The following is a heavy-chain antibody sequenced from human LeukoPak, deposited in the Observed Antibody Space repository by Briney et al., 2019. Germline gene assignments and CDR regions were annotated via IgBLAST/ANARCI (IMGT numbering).Heavy chain of an antibody. J-gene: IGHJ2*01. CDR1: GFTFSGSG. Sequence: GGSLRLSCAASGFTFSGSGMHWVRQGPGKGLVWVARMNADGRTINYADSVKGRFTISRDNAKNTLYLQMNSLRTEDAAVYYCARAGNYYFDLWGRGTQVTVSS. CDR3: ARAGNYYFDL. CDR2: MNADGRTI. V-gene: IGHV3-74*01. D-gene: IGHD1-7*01.